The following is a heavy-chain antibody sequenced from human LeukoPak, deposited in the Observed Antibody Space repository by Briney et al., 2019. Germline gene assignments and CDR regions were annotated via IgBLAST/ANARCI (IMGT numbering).Heavy chain of an antibody. D-gene: IGHD2-15*01. V-gene: IGHV4-34*01. CDR3: ARGRISDYYCSGGSCYSRNYFDY. CDR1: GGSFSGYY. CDR2: INHSGST. Sequence: PSETLSLTCAVYGGSFSGYYWSWIRQPPGKGLEWIGEINHSGSTNYNPSLKSRVTISVDTSKNQFSLKLSSVTAADTAVYYCARGRISDYYCSGGSCYSRNYFDYWGRGTLVTVSS. J-gene: IGHJ4*02.